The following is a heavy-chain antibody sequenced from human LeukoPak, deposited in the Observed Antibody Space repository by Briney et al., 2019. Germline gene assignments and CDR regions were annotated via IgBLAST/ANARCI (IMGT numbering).Heavy chain of an antibody. J-gene: IGHJ4*02. V-gene: IGHV4-4*07. CDR3: ARDAAVAGTGLDY. D-gene: IGHD6-19*01. Sequence: SQTLSLTCNVSGGSISSYYRSWIRQPARKGLEWIGRIYTSGSTYYNPSLKARVPLSVDPSKNQLSLNLSSVTAADTAVYYCARDAAVAGTGLDYWGQGTLVTVSS. CDR2: IYTSGST. CDR1: GGSISSYY.